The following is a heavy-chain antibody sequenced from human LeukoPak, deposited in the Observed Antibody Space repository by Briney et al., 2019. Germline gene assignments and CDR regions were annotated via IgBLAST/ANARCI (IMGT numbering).Heavy chain of an antibody. V-gene: IGHV3-21*01. CDR3: ARSDYDSSGYYGY. CDR1: RFTFSSYS. J-gene: IGHJ4*02. CDR2: ISSSSSYI. D-gene: IGHD3-22*01. Sequence: GGSLGLSCAASRFTFSSYSMNWIRQAPGKGLEWVSSISSSSSYIYYADSVKGRFTISRDNAKNSLYPQMNSLRAEDTAVYYCARSDYDSSGYYGYWGQGTLVTVSS.